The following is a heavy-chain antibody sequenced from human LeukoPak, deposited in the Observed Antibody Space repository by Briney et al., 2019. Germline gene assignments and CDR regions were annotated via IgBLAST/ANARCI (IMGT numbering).Heavy chain of an antibody. CDR2: IYYSGTT. CDR1: GGSMSSYY. CDR3: ARHPGLRRGADAFDI. Sequence: SDTLSLTCIVSGGSMSSYYWGWIRQPPGKGLTWIGSIYYSGTTYYNPSLKSRVTISVDTSKNQFSLKLSSVTAADTAVYYCARHPGLRRGADAFDIWGQGTMVTVSS. J-gene: IGHJ3*02. V-gene: IGHV4-39*01.